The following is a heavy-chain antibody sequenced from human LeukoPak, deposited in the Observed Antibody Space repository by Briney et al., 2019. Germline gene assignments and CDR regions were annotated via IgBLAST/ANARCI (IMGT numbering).Heavy chain of an antibody. Sequence: LPGGSLRLSCAASGFPFSIYAMSWVRQAPGKGLEWVSGISGSGASTYYADSVNGRFTISRDNSKNTLYLQMNSLRAEDTAVYYCAKGGAPFAESAYWGQGTLVTVSS. CDR2: ISGSGAST. CDR3: AKGGAPFAESAY. CDR1: GFPFSIYA. D-gene: IGHD3-10*01. V-gene: IGHV3-23*01. J-gene: IGHJ4*02.